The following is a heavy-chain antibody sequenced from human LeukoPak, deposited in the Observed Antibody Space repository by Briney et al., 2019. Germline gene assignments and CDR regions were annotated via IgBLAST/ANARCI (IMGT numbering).Heavy chain of an antibody. V-gene: IGHV4-38-2*02. Sequence: PSQTLSLTCTVSGYSIGDGYYWAWIRQPPGAGLGWIATIYHGGSTYYTPSLESRVTISLDTSKNHFSLNLTSVTAADTAMYYCARVAERTWLPYDAAFDIWGLGTKVTVSS. CDR3: ARVAERTWLPYDAAFDI. CDR1: GYSIGDGYY. CDR2: IYHGGST. D-gene: IGHD3-9*01. J-gene: IGHJ3*02.